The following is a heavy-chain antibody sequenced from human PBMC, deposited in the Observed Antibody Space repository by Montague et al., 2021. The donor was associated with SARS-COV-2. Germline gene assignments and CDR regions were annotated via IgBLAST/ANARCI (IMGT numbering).Heavy chain of an antibody. J-gene: IGHJ6*02. D-gene: IGHD5-18*01. CDR3: ARDHSYAQDFFYYGLDV. CDR2: ISSSGTTT. Sequence: SLRLSCAASGFTFSHYEMNWVRQAPGKGLEWVAYISSSGTTTYYADSVKGRFRISRDNDENSLYLQMDSLRAEDTALYYCARDHSYAQDFFYYGLDVWGQGTTVTVSS. CDR1: GFTFSHYE. V-gene: IGHV3-48*03.